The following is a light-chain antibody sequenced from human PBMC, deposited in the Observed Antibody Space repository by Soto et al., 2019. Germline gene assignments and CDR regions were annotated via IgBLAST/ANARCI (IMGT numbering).Light chain of an antibody. J-gene: IGKJ4*01. CDR1: QSVSSN. V-gene: IGKV3-15*01. CDR3: QQYNNWPPLT. Sequence: EIVMTQSPATLSVSPGEGATLSCRASQSVSSNLAWYQQKPGQAPRLLIYGASTRATGIPARFSGSGSGTELTFTISSLQSEDFAVDYCQQYNNWPPLTFGGGTKVEIK. CDR2: GAS.